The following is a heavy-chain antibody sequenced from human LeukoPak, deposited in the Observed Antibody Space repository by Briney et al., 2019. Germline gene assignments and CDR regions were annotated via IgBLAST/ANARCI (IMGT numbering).Heavy chain of an antibody. Sequence: ASVTVSFTASGYTFTNYYIHWVRQAPGQGLEWVGVINPNGGGTGYAQQFQDRVIMTKDTSTNTVYMELISLRSEDTAVYYCARDPSGSWQWFDYWGQGSLVTVSS. CDR1: GYTFTNYY. J-gene: IGHJ4*02. CDR2: INPNGGGT. D-gene: IGHD1-26*01. V-gene: IGHV1-46*01. CDR3: ARDPSGSWQWFDY.